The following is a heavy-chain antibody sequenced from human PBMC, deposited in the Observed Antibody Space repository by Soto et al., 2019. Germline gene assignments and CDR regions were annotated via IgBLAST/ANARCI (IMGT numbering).Heavy chain of an antibody. V-gene: IGHV1-46*01. CDR1: GYTFTSYY. D-gene: IGHD5-12*01. CDR3: AREGNGYNLGPSVDFDY. J-gene: IGHJ4*02. CDR2: INPSGGST. Sequence: QVQLVQSGAEVKKPGASVKVSCKASGYTFTSYYMHWVRQAPGQGLEWMGVINPSGGSTDYAQKFQARVTMTRDTSTSTVYMDLSSLRSEDTAVFYCAREGNGYNLGPSVDFDYWGQGTLVTVSS.